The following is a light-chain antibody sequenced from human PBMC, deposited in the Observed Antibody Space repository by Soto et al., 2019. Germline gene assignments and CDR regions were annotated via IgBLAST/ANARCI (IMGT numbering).Light chain of an antibody. CDR1: QSVPSNF. Sequence: EIVLTQSPGTLSLSPGERATLSCRASQSVPSNFLAWYQQKPGPAPILVIYGVSRRATCIPDRFSGSGSGTDFTLTISRVQPEDFAVYYCQRYDSSWTFGQGTKVEIK. CDR2: GVS. V-gene: IGKV3-20*01. CDR3: QRYDSSWT. J-gene: IGKJ1*01.